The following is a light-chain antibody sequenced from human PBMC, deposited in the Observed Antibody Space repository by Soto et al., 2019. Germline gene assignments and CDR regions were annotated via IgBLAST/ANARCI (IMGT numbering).Light chain of an antibody. Sequence: EIVLTQSPGTLSLSPGERATLSCRASQSVSVNSLAWYQQKGGQAPRLLIYAASTRATGVPDRFSGSGFGTDLALTISGLETEDFAVYYCQQYGGSPFTFGPGTKVDLK. V-gene: IGKV3-20*01. J-gene: IGKJ3*01. CDR3: QQYGGSPFT. CDR2: AAS. CDR1: QSVSVNS.